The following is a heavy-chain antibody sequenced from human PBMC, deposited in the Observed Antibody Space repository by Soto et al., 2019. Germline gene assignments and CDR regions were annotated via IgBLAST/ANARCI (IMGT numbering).Heavy chain of an antibody. D-gene: IGHD3-3*01. CDR3: ERVLARWGGYPSDAFDI. J-gene: IGHJ3*02. Sequence: WETLSLTCTVSGGSISSYYWSWIRQPAGKGLEWIGRIYTSGSTNYNPSLKSRVTMSVDTSKNQFSLKLSSVTAADTAVYYCERVLARWGGYPSDAFDIWGQGTIVTVSS. CDR1: GGSISSYY. CDR2: IYTSGST. V-gene: IGHV4-4*07.